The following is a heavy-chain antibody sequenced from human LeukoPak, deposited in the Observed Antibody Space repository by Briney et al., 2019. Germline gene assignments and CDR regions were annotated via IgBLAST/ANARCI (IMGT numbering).Heavy chain of an antibody. V-gene: IGHV1-69*06. J-gene: IGHJ5*02. CDR1: GGTFSSYA. CDR2: IIPIFGTA. Sequence: SVKVSCKASGGTFSSYAISWVRQAPGQGLEWMGGIIPIFGTANYAQKFQGRVTIIADKSTSTAYMELSSLRSEDTAVYYCARSCYSSGWYEWFDPWGQGTLVTVSS. D-gene: IGHD6-19*01. CDR3: ARSCYSSGWYEWFDP.